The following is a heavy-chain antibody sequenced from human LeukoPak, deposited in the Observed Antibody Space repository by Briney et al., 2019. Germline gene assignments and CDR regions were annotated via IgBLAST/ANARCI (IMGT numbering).Heavy chain of an antibody. CDR2: ISSSGSMI. J-gene: IGHJ5*02. V-gene: IGHV3-48*03. CDR1: GFTFSTYE. CDR3: AREVADCGGDCLAP. D-gene: IGHD2-21*02. Sequence: GSLRLSCAASGFTFSTYEMNWVRQAPGKGLEWVSYISSSGSMIYYADSVKGRFTVSRDNAKNSLYLQMNSLTVEDTAVYYCAREVADCGGDCLAPWGQGTLVTVPS.